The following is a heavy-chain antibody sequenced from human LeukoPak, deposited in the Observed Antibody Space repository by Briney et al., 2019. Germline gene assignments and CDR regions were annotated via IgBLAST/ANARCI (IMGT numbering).Heavy chain of an antibody. Sequence: PSETLSLTCTVSSGSISSYYWSWTRQPPGKRLEWIGYVYFTGSTNYNPSLESRVTISVDTSKNQFSLKVNSVTAADTAVYYCARHRRDGYNYGFDYWGQGSLVTVSS. J-gene: IGHJ4*02. CDR1: SGSISSYY. CDR3: ARHRRDGYNYGFDY. CDR2: VYFTGST. V-gene: IGHV4-59*01. D-gene: IGHD5-24*01.